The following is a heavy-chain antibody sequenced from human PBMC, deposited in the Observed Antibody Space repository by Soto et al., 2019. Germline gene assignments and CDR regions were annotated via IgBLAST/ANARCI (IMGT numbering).Heavy chain of an antibody. Sequence: QVQLQESGPGLVKPSGTLSLTCAVSGASIRSNNWWSWGRQPPGKGLEWIGEIFHSGSTNYNPSLKTRLTISVDKSKNQFSLKLSSVTAADTAVYYCARVYSGSYSDSWGRGTLVTVSS. CDR1: GASIRSNNW. CDR2: IFHSGST. CDR3: ARVYSGSYSDS. D-gene: IGHD1-26*01. J-gene: IGHJ4*02. V-gene: IGHV4-4*02.